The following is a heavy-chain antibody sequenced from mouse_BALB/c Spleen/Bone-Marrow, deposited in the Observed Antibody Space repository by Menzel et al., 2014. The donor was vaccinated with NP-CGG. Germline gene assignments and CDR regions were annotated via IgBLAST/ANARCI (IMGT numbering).Heavy chain of an antibody. CDR1: GFNIKDSY. CDR2: IDPANGNT. Sequence: SGAELVKPGASVKLSCTASGFNIKDSYIHWVKQRPEQGLEWIGRIDPANGNTNYDPKFQGKATITADTSSNTAYLHLNSLTSEDTAVYYCARSPGKVNYWGQGTLVTVSA. CDR3: ARSPGKVNY. V-gene: IGHV14-3*02. D-gene: IGHD1-3*01. J-gene: IGHJ3*01.